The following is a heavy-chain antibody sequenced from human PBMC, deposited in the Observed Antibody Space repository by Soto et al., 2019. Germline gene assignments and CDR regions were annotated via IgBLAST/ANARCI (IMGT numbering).Heavy chain of an antibody. Sequence: SSETLSLTCTVSGGSISSSSYFWGWIRQPPGKGLEWIGSIFYSGIPYKNPSLKGRVTLFVDTSKNQFSLKLSSVTATDTAVYSCVRHAAICGVVSHFDFWGQGTLVTVSS. D-gene: IGHD3-3*01. V-gene: IGHV4-39*01. CDR2: IFYSGIP. J-gene: IGHJ4*02. CDR1: GGSISSSSYF. CDR3: VRHAAICGVVSHFDF.